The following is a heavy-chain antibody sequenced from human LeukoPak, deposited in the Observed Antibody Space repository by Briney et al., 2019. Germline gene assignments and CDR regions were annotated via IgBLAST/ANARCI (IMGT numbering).Heavy chain of an antibody. J-gene: IGHJ4*02. CDR1: GGSISSYY. Sequence: SETLSLTCTVSGGSISSYYWSWIRQPPGKGLEWIGYIYYSGSTNYNPSLKSRVTISVDTSKNQFSLKLSSVTAADTAVYYCARGRNGYCSSTSCHDNYFDYWGQGTLVTVSS. V-gene: IGHV4-59*12. CDR3: ARGRNGYCSSTSCHDNYFDY. D-gene: IGHD2-2*01. CDR2: IYYSGST.